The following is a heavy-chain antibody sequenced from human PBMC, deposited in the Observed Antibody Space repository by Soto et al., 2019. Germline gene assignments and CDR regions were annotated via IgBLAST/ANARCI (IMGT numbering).Heavy chain of an antibody. J-gene: IGHJ4*02. CDR1: GGTFSSYT. Sequence: QVQLVQSGAEVKKPGSSVKVSCTASGGTFSSYTISWVRQAPGQGLEWMGSIIPILGIANYAQKFQGRVTITADKSTSTAYMELSSLRSEDTAVYYCARARVVAAKLRPPDYWGQGTLVTVSS. CDR2: IIPILGIA. CDR3: ARARVVAAKLRPPDY. V-gene: IGHV1-69*02. D-gene: IGHD2-15*01.